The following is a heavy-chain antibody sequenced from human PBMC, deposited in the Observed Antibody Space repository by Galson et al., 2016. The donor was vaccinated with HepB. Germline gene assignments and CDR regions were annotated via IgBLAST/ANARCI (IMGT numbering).Heavy chain of an antibody. J-gene: IGHJ6*04. V-gene: IGHV3-48*01. Sequence: SLRLSCAASGFTFNMYTMNWVRQAPGKGLEWLSHIGGSGRTIYYADSVKGRFTISRDNAKNSLFLQMNSLRAEDTAVYYCARDRQQPHYFYGLDVWGKGTTVTVSS. D-gene: IGHD6-13*01. CDR1: GFTFNMYT. CDR2: IGGSGRTI. CDR3: ARDRQQPHYFYGLDV.